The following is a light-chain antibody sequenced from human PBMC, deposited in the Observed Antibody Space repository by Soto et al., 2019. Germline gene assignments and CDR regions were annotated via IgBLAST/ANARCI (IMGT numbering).Light chain of an antibody. Sequence: DIRMTQSPSSLSASVVDRFTITCLASQTIGANLNWYRQKPGKAPTLLIYDASTLQSGVPSRFSGSGSGTDFTLTISRLEPEDFAVYYCQQYGSSPPWTFGQGTKV. CDR1: QTIGAN. CDR3: QQYGSSPPWT. CDR2: DAS. V-gene: IGKV1-39*01. J-gene: IGKJ1*01.